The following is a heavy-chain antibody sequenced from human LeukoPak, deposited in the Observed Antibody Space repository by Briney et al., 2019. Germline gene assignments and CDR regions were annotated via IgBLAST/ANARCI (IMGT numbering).Heavy chain of an antibody. D-gene: IGHD3-10*01. CDR1: GGSFSGYY. J-gene: IGHJ4*02. CDR3: ARGRVVRGVITFDY. V-gene: IGHV4-34*01. CDR2: INHSGST. Sequence: SETLSLTCAVYGGSFSGYYWSWIRQPPGEGLEWIGEINHSGSTNYNPSLKSRVTISVDTSKNQFSLKLSSVSAADTAVYYCARGRVVRGVITFDYWGQGTLVTVSS.